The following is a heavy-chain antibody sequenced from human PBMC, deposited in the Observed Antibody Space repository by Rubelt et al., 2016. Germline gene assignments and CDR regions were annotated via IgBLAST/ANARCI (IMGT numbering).Heavy chain of an antibody. D-gene: IGHD3-9*01. CDR2: INAGHGNT. V-gene: IGHV1-3*01. Sequence: QVQLVQSGAEVKKPGASVKVSCKDSGYTLTSYAMHWVRQAPGQRLEWVGWINAGHGNTKYSQKFQGRVTIVADKPTATVYMELSGLLSQDTAGYYCARDRIKYYDILTGVDSWGQGTLVTVSS. J-gene: IGHJ4*02. CDR3: ARDRIKYYDILTGVDS. CDR1: GYTLTSYA.